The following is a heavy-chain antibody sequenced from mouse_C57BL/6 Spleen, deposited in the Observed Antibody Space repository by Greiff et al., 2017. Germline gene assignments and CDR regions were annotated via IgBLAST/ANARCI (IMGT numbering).Heavy chain of an antibody. V-gene: IGHV5-4*01. J-gene: IGHJ4*01. Sequence: EVQRVESGGGLVKPGGSLKLSCAASGFTFSSYAMSWVRQTPEKRLEWVATISDGGSYTYYPDNVKGRFTISRDNAKNNLYLQMSHLKSEDTAMSYCARAGYAMDYWGQGTSVTVSS. CDR2: ISDGGSYT. CDR1: GFTFSSYA. CDR3: ARAGYAMDY.